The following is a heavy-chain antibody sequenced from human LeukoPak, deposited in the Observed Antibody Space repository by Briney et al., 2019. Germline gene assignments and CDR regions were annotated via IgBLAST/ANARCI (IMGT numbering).Heavy chain of an antibody. CDR2: INHSGST. CDR1: GGSFSGYY. V-gene: IGHV4-34*01. D-gene: IGHD5-12*01. CDR3: ARGHLDRLYSGYDDY. Sequence: SETLSLTCAVYGGSFSGYYWSWIRQPPGKGLEWIGEINHSGSTNYYPSLKSRVTISVDTSKNQFSLKLSSVTAADTAVYYCARGHLDRLYSGYDDYWGQGTLVTVSS. J-gene: IGHJ4*02.